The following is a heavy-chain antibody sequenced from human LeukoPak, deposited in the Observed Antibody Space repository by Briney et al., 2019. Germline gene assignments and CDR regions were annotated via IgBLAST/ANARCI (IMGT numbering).Heavy chain of an antibody. CDR3: ARDPGINDY. J-gene: IGHJ4*02. D-gene: IGHD1-14*01. V-gene: IGHV3-30-3*01. CDR2: ISYDGSNK. Sequence: GGSLRLSCAASGFTFSSYAMHWVRQAPGKGLEWVAVISYDGSNKYYADSVKGRSTISRDNSKNTLYLQMNSLRAEDTAVYYCARDPGINDYWGQGTLVTVSS. CDR1: GFTFSSYA.